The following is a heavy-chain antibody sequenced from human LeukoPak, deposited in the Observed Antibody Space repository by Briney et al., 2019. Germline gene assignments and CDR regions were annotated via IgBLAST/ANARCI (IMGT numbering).Heavy chain of an antibody. CDR2: IWHDGSHK. Sequence: GGCLRLSRAAPGYSFNTYAIHWVRQAPGQGLEWVALIWHDGSHKFYSDSVRGQFTISRDNSKNTVYLQMNNLRPENTAVYYCAREIFGSGGYPDFWGQGTLVTVSS. J-gene: IGHJ4*02. CDR1: GYSFNTYA. V-gene: IGHV3-33*01. CDR3: AREIFGSGGYPDF. D-gene: IGHD3-10*01.